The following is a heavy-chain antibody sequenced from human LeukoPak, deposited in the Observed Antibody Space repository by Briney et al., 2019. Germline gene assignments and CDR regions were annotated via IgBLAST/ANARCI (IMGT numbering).Heavy chain of an antibody. D-gene: IGHD6-6*01. J-gene: IGHJ3*02. CDR1: GGSISSGDYY. CDR2: IHYSGST. Sequence: PSEPLSLTCTVSGGSISSGDYYWSWIRQPPGKGLEWIGYIHYSGSTYYNPSLKSRVTISVDTSKNQFSLKLSSVTAADTAVYYCASLGIAARPNDAFDIWGQGTMVTVSS. CDR3: ASLGIAARPNDAFDI. V-gene: IGHV4-30-4*08.